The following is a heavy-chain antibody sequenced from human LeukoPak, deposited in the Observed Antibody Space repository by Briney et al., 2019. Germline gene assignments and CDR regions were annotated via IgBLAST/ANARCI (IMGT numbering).Heavy chain of an antibody. V-gene: IGHV3-23*01. J-gene: IGHJ4*02. CDR1: GFTFSSYA. D-gene: IGHD4-17*01. CDR2: ISGSGGST. CDR3: ATTYGDYVFDY. Sequence: GGSLRLSCAASGFTFSSYAMSWVRQAPGKGLEWVSAISGSGGSTYYADSVKGRFTISRDNSKNTLYLQMNNLRAEDTAVYYCATTYGDYVFDYWGQGTLVTVSS.